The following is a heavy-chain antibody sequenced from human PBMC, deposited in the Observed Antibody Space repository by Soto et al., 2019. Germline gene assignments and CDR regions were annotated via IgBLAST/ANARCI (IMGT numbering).Heavy chain of an antibody. J-gene: IGHJ4*02. CDR1: GFIFNDHY. D-gene: IGHD2-2*01. Sequence: PGGSLRLSCAASGFIFNDHYMDWVRQAPGKGLEWVARSRNKVRGYTTEYAASVKGRFTISRYESNDSLYLQMNSLEIEDTDYYESVRTSRSSYFDSWGQGTLVTVSS. CDR3: VRTSRSSYFDS. V-gene: IGHV3-72*01. CDR2: SRNKVRGYTT.